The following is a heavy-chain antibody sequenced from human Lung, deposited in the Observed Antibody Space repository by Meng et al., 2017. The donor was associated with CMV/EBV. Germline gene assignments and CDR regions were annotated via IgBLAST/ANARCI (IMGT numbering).Heavy chain of an antibody. CDR1: GFTFSSYS. D-gene: IGHD2-21*01. Sequence: GGSLRLSCAASGFTFSSYSMNWVRQAPGKGLEWVSSISSSGTYIYYADSVKGRFTISRDNAQNSLYLQMNSLRAEDTAVYYCARDVSPRSSAYFAIYYFYALDVXGQAXTVTSSS. J-gene: IGHJ6*02. CDR2: ISSSGTYI. CDR3: ARDVSPRSSAYFAIYYFYALDV. V-gene: IGHV3-21*01.